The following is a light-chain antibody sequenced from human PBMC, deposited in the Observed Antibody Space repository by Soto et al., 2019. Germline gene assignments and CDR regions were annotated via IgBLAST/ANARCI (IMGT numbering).Light chain of an antibody. V-gene: IGLV2-14*03. CDR2: DVN. Sequence: QSVLTQPASVSGSPGQSITISCTGTTSDVGGYNYVTWYQQYPGQAPKIIIYDVNRRPPGVSDRFSGSKSGNTASLTVSDLQDGEEADSFCCSFNHIKTVVFGGGTKVTV. CDR3: CSFNHIKTVV. J-gene: IGLJ1*01. CDR1: TSDVGGYNY.